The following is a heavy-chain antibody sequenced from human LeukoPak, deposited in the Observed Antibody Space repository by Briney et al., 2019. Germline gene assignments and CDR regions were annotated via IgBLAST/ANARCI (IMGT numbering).Heavy chain of an antibody. Sequence: SETLSLTCAGYGGSFSGFYWSWIRQPPGKGLEWIGEINHSGSTNYNPSLKSRVTRSVDTSKNQFSLTLSSVTAADTAVYYRALRCSSTSCTSVWYFDLWGRGTLVTVSS. J-gene: IGHJ2*01. V-gene: IGHV4-34*01. CDR3: ALRCSSTSCTSVWYFDL. D-gene: IGHD2-2*01. CDR2: INHSGST. CDR1: GGSFSGFY.